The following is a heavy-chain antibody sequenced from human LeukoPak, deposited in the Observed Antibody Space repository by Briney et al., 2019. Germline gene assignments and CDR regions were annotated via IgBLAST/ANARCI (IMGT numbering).Heavy chain of an antibody. V-gene: IGHV5-51*01. Sequence: GEALQISSKGSGYSFTSYWIGWVRQIPGKGVEGMGIIYPGDSDTRYSPSFHGQVTISADNSISTAYLQWSSLQASDTAMYYCARQGSETSDYWGQGTLVTVSS. CDR2: IYPGDSDT. CDR1: GYSFTSYW. CDR3: ARQGSETSDY. D-gene: IGHD4-11*01. J-gene: IGHJ4*02.